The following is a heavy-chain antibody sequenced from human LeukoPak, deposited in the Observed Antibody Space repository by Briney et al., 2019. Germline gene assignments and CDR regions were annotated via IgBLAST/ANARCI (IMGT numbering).Heavy chain of an antibody. CDR1: GYTFTSYY. Sequence: GASVTVSCKASGYTFTSYYMHWVRQAPGQGLEWMGIINPSGGSTSYAQKFQGRVTMTRDTSTSTVYMELSSLRSEDTAVYYCARVTYGSGSYYSFDYWGQGTLVTVSS. V-gene: IGHV1-46*01. D-gene: IGHD3-10*01. J-gene: IGHJ4*02. CDR2: INPSGGST. CDR3: ARVTYGSGSYYSFDY.